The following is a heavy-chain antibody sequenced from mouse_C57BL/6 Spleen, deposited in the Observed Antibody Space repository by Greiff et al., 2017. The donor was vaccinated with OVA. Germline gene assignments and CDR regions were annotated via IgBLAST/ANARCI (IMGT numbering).Heavy chain of an antibody. CDR3: ARREGAYYSNYSWYFDV. J-gene: IGHJ1*03. Sequence: QVTLKVCGPGLLQSSQTLSLTCSFSGFSLSTSGMGVSWIRQPSGKGLEWLAHIYWDDDKRYNPSLKSRLTISKDTSRNQVFLKITSVDTADTATYYCARREGAYYSNYSWYFDVWGTGTTVTVSS. D-gene: IGHD2-5*01. CDR2: IYWDDDK. V-gene: IGHV8-12*01. CDR1: GFSLSTSGMG.